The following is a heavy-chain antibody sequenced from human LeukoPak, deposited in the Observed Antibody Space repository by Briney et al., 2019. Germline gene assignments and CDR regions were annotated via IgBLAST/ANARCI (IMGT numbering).Heavy chain of an antibody. Sequence: SETPSLTCTVSGVSISSSSYYWGWIRQPPGKGLEWIGSIYYSGSTYYNPSLKSRVTISVDTSKNQFSLKLSSVTAADTAVYYCARQDDSSGYTIDYWGQGTLVTVSS. CDR3: ARQDDSSGYTIDY. D-gene: IGHD3-22*01. CDR1: GVSISSSSYY. J-gene: IGHJ4*02. V-gene: IGHV4-39*01. CDR2: IYYSGST.